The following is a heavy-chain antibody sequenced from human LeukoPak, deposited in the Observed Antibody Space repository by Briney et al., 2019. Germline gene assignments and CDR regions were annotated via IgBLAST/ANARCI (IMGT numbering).Heavy chain of an antibody. Sequence: GGSLRLSCAASGFTFSTYSMNWVRQAPGKGLEWVSSISSGSSYIYYADSVKGRFTISRDNAKNSLYLQMNSLRAEDTAVYYCAFDSSGYYWARLYWGQGTLVIVSS. CDR1: GFTFSTYS. D-gene: IGHD3-22*01. CDR2: ISSGSSYI. CDR3: AFDSSGYYWARLY. V-gene: IGHV3-21*01. J-gene: IGHJ4*02.